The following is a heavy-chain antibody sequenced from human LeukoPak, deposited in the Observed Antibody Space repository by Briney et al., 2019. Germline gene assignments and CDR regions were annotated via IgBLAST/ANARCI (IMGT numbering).Heavy chain of an antibody. CDR1: GFTFSNYG. Sequence: PGGSLRLSCAASGFTFSNYGMHWVRQAPGKGGEGVAFIRYDGSNKYYADSVKGRFTISRDNSKNTLYLQMNSLRAEDTAVYYCAKPLSAADTAMVAYWGQGTLVSVST. J-gene: IGHJ4*02. CDR3: AKPLSAADTAMVAY. CDR2: IRYDGSNK. V-gene: IGHV3-30*02. D-gene: IGHD5-18*01.